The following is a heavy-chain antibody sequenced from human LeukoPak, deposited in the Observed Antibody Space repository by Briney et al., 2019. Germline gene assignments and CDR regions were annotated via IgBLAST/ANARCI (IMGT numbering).Heavy chain of an antibody. CDR1: GGSFSGYY. D-gene: IGHD4-17*01. V-gene: IGHV4-34*01. J-gene: IGHJ4*02. Sequence: SETLSLTCAVYGGSFSGYYWSWIRQPPGKGLEWIGEINHSGSTNYNPSLKSRVTISVDTSRNQFSLKLSSVTAADTAVYYCARMTTVTTLDYWGQGTLVTVSS. CDR2: INHSGST. CDR3: ARMTTVTTLDY.